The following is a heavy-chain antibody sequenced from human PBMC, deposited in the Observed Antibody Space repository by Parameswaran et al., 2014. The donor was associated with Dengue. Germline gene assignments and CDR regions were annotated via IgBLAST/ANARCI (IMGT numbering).Heavy chain of an antibody. CDR2: INPNSGGT. J-gene: IGHJ4*02. Sequence: WVRQAPGQGLEWMGWINPNSGGTNYAQKFQGRVTMTRDTSISTAYMELSRLRSDDTAVYYCARVHQQQLVKYFDYWGQGTLVTVSS. D-gene: IGHD6-13*01. V-gene: IGHV1-2*02. CDR3: ARVHQQQLVKYFDY.